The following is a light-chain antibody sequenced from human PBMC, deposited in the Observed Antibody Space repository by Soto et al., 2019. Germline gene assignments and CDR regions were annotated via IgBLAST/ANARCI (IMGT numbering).Light chain of an antibody. Sequence: QSALTQPASVSGSPGQSITISCTGTSSDVGGYNYVSWYQQHPGKAPKLMIYDVSYRPSGVSNRFSGSKSGDTASLTISGLQAEDEADYYCSSYSNSTTRVFGEGTMVTVL. CDR2: DVS. CDR1: SSDVGGYNY. V-gene: IGLV2-14*03. J-gene: IGLJ2*01. CDR3: SSYSNSTTRV.